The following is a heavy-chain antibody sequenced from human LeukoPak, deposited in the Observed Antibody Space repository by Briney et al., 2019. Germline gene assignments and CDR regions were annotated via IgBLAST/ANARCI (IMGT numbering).Heavy chain of an antibody. CDR1: GLTFSSYA. V-gene: IGHV3-23*01. D-gene: IGHD2-15*01. CDR3: AKDRIGTEYYFDY. Sequence: GGSLRLSCAASGLTFSSYAMSWVRQAPGKGLEWVSAISGSGGSTYYADSVKGRFTISRDNSKNTLYLQMNSLRAEDTAVYYCAKDRIGTEYYFDYWGQGTLVTVSS. CDR2: ISGSGGST. J-gene: IGHJ4*02.